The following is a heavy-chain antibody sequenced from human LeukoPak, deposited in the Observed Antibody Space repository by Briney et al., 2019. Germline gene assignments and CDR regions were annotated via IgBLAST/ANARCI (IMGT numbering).Heavy chain of an antibody. J-gene: IGHJ4*02. CDR3: AKESNGRRFDFDY. D-gene: IGHD1-26*01. Sequence: GGSLRLSCAASGFISRDYPMSWVRQTPGKGLEWVSSISAGGGGIYYADSVKGRFTVSRDDSKNTLYLQMNSLRVEDTALYYCAKESNGRRFDFDYWGQGTLATVSS. V-gene: IGHV3-23*01. CDR2: ISAGGGGI. CDR1: GFISRDYP.